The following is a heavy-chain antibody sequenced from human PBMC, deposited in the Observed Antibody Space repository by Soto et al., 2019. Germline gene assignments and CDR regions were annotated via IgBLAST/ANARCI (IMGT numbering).Heavy chain of an antibody. CDR1: RFMFENYA. J-gene: IGHJ5*02. Sequence: RSRRLAGASSRFMFENYAMSWVRQAPGKGLEWIATGRGNRYGAYYADSGRGRFIISRDNSKYTMSMKLNSLRDDDTAIHYCAKGKSKHRVEWLDQWGPGTLVTVSS. D-gene: IGHD3-10*01. CDR3: AKGKSKHRVEWLDQ. V-gene: IGHV3-23*01. CDR2: GRGNRYGA.